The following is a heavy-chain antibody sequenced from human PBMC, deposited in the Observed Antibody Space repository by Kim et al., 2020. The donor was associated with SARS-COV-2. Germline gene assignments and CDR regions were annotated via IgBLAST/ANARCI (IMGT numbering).Heavy chain of an antibody. J-gene: IGHJ4*02. Sequence: SETLSLTCTVSGGSISSGGYYWSWIRQHPGKGLEWIGYIYYSGSTYYNPSLKSRVTISVDTSKNQFSLKLSSVTAADTAVYYCAREGRFGELLLGPYYFDYWGQGTLVTVSS. D-gene: IGHD3-10*01. CDR2: IYYSGST. V-gene: IGHV4-31*03. CDR3: AREGRFGELLLGPYYFDY. CDR1: GGSISSGGYY.